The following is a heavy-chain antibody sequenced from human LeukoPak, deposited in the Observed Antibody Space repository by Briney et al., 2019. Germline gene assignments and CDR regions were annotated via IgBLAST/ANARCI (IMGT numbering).Heavy chain of an antibody. CDR2: IRYDGSNK. CDR1: GFTFSSYG. Sequence: GGSLRLSCAASGFTFSSYGMHWVRQAPGKGLEWVAFIRYDGSNKYYADSVKGRFTTSRDNSKNTLYLQMNSLRAEDTAVYYCAKGYSSSWNDAFDIWGQGTMVTVSS. D-gene: IGHD6-13*01. CDR3: AKGYSSSWNDAFDI. J-gene: IGHJ3*02. V-gene: IGHV3-30*02.